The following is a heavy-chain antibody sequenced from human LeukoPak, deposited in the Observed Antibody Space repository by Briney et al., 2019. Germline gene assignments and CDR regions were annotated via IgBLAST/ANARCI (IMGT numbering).Heavy chain of an antibody. CDR2: ISSSGSTI. CDR3: ARAYYDSSGPSLYYYYYMDV. J-gene: IGHJ6*03. Sequence: PGGSLRLSCAASGFTFSDYYMSWIRQAPGKGLEWVSYISSSGSTIYYADSVKGRCTISRDNAKNSLFLQMNSLRAEDTAVYYCARAYYDSSGPSLYYYYYMDVWGKGTTVTVSS. D-gene: IGHD3-22*01. CDR1: GFTFSDYY. V-gene: IGHV3-11*04.